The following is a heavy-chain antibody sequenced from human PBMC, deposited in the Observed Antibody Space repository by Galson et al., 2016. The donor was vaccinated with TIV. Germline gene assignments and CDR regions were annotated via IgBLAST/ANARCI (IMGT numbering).Heavy chain of an antibody. CDR3: ARRGPRGDTDY. J-gene: IGHJ4*02. CDR1: GFSLPTSGMR. CDR2: IDWDDDK. V-gene: IGHV2-70*04. Sequence: PALVKPTQTLTLTCTFSGFSLPTSGMRVSWIRQPPGKALEWLARIDWDDDKYYSTSLRTRLTISKGTSKNQVVLTMTNMDPVDTATYYCARRGPRGDTDYWGQGTFVTVSS.